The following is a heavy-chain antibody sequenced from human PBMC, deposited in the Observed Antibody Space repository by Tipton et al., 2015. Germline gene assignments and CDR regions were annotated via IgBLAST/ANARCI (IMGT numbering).Heavy chain of an antibody. V-gene: IGHV3-7*01. Sequence: SLRLSCAASGFTFSTEWMHWVRQAPGKGLEWVANIKPDGSESYYLDSVKGRFTFSRDNAKNSLFLQMNSLRVEDTAVYYCARSGGYGWDYWGQGALVTVSS. D-gene: IGHD5-12*01. J-gene: IGHJ4*02. CDR3: ARSGGYGWDY. CDR2: IKPDGSES. CDR1: GFTFSTEW.